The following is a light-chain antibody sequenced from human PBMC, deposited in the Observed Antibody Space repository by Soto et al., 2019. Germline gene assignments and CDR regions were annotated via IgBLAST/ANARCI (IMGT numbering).Light chain of an antibody. V-gene: IGLV1-47*01. CDR1: TSNIGSNF. Sequence: QSVLTQPPSTSGTPGQRVTISCSGRTSNIGSNFVYWYQQLPGTAPNLLIYRDDQRPSGVPDRFSCSKSGTSAALAISGLRSEDEADYYCAAWDDSLSAWVFGGGTKLTVL. CDR2: RDD. CDR3: AAWDDSLSAWV. J-gene: IGLJ3*02.